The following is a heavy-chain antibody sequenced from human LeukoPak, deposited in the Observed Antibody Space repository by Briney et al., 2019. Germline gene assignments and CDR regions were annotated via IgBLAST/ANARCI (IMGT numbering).Heavy chain of an antibody. CDR2: ISSAGSYI. J-gene: IGHJ4*02. V-gene: IGHV3-21*01. CDR1: GFMFRTYA. D-gene: IGHD1-1*01. CDR3: ARVLERRGPNDY. Sequence: PGGSLRLSCAASGFMFRTYAMNWVRQAPGKGLEWVSSISSAGSYIYYTDAVKGRFTISRDNAKNSLYLHMNSLRVEDTAVYYCARVLERRGPNDYWGQGTLVTVSS.